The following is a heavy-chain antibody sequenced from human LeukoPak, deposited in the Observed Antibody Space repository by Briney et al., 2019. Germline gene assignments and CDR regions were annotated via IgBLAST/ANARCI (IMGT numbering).Heavy chain of an antibody. Sequence: GGSLRLSCAASGFTFSTYAVNWVRQAPGKGLEWVSYISSSSSTIYYADSVKGRFTISRDNAKNSLYLQMNSLRAEDTAVYYCARTYYDFWSGYYGLGYWGQGTLVTVSS. CDR1: GFTFSTYA. D-gene: IGHD3-3*01. J-gene: IGHJ4*02. CDR3: ARTYYDFWSGYYGLGY. CDR2: ISSSSSTI. V-gene: IGHV3-48*01.